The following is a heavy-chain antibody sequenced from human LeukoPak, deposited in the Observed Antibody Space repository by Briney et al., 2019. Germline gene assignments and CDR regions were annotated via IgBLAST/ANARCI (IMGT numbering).Heavy chain of an antibody. V-gene: IGHV4-34*01. D-gene: IGHD3-9*01. CDR3: ARQGGNYDILTGRGWFDP. Sequence: PSETLSLTCAVYGGSFSGYYWSWIRQPPGKGLEWIGEINHSGSTNYNPSLKSRVTISVDTSKNQFSLKLSSVTAADTAVYYCARQGGNYDILTGRGWFDPWGQGTLVTVSS. CDR2: INHSGST. CDR1: GGSFSGYY. J-gene: IGHJ5*02.